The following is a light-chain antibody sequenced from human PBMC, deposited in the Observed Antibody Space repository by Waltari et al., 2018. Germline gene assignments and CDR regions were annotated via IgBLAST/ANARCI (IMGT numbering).Light chain of an antibody. CDR3: QQYNSYSRT. CDR1: QSISSW. Sequence: DSQMTRSPSTLSASVGDRVTITCRASQSISSWLAWYQQRPGKAPKLLIYRASSLESGVPSRCSGSGSGTEFTLTISSLQPDDFATYYCQQYNSYSRTFGQGTKVEIK. CDR2: RAS. J-gene: IGKJ1*01. V-gene: IGKV1-5*03.